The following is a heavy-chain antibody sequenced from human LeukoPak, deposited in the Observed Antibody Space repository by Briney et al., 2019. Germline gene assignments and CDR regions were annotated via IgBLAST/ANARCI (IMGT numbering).Heavy chain of an antibody. CDR3: ARDQSRGYAAHYYYYMDV. D-gene: IGHD5-12*01. CDR1: GGTFSSYA. Sequence: GASVKVSCKASGGTFSSYAISWVRQAPGQGLEWMGGIIPIFGTANYAQKFQGRVTITTDESTSTAYMELSNLRSEDTAVYYCARDQSRGYAAHYYYYMDVWGKGTTVTVSS. V-gene: IGHV1-69*05. CDR2: IIPIFGTA. J-gene: IGHJ6*03.